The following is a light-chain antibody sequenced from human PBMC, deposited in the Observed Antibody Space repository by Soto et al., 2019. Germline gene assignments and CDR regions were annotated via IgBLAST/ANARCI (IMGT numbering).Light chain of an antibody. Sequence: EIVLTQSPATLSSSPGERATLSCRASQSVSSYLAWYQQKPGQAPRLLIYDASNRATGIPSRFSGSGSGTDFTLTISSLESEDFAVYYCQQRSNLPLTFGGGTKVEIK. CDR3: QQRSNLPLT. CDR2: DAS. V-gene: IGKV3-11*01. CDR1: QSVSSY. J-gene: IGKJ4*01.